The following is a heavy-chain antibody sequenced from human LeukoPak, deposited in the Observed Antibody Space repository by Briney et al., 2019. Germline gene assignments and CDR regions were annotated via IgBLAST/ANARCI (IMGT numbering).Heavy chain of an antibody. D-gene: IGHD6-6*01. CDR2: ISGSGGST. CDR1: GFTFSSYA. CDR3: AKASSSSRGMDV. J-gene: IGHJ6*02. V-gene: IGHV3-23*01. Sequence: GGSLRLSCAASGFTFSSYAMSWVRQAPGKGLEWVSAISGSGGSTYYADSVKGRFTISRDNSKNTLYLQMNSLRAEDAAVYYCAKASSSSRGMDVWGQGTTVTVSS.